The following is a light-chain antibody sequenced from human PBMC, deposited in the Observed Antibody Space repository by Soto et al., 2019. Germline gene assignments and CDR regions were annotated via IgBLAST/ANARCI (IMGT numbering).Light chain of an antibody. V-gene: IGKV3-15*01. CDR1: QSIGPW. CDR3: QHYNDWRWT. CDR2: GAS. Sequence: MTQSPSTLSASVGDRVTITCRASQSIGPWLAWYQQKPGQAPRLLIYGASTRATGVPARFFGSGSGTEFTLTISSLQSEDLAVYYCQHYNDWRWTFGQGTKVEIK. J-gene: IGKJ1*01.